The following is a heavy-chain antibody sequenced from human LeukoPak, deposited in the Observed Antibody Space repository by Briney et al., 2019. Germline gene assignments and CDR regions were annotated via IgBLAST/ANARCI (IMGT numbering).Heavy chain of an antibody. CDR1: GYTLTELA. Sequence: ASVKLSCTVSGYTLTELAIHWVRQAPGKGLEWMGGFDPEDVETIYAQKFQGRVTMTEDTYTDTAYMELSSLRSEDTAVYNCATYSGYAAYWGQGTLVSVSS. CDR2: FDPEDVET. CDR3: ATYSGYAAY. J-gene: IGHJ4*02. D-gene: IGHD5-12*01. V-gene: IGHV1-24*01.